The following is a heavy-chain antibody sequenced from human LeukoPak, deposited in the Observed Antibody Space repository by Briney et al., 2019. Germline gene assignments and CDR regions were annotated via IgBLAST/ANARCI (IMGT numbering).Heavy chain of an antibody. CDR3: ARASRILRFGAQFFDY. CDR1: GFTFSSSA. CDR2: IYSGGST. D-gene: IGHD3-10*01. J-gene: IGHJ4*02. Sequence: GGSLRLSCAASGFTFSSSAMTWVRQAPGKGLEWVSVIYSGGSTYYADSVKGRFTISRDNSKNTLYLQMNSLRAEDTAVYYCARASRILRFGAQFFDYWGQGTLVTVSS. V-gene: IGHV3-53*01.